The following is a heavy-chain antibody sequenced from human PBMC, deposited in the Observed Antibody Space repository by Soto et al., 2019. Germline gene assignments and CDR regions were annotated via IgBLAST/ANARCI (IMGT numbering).Heavy chain of an antibody. D-gene: IGHD1-7*01. CDR3: ARGVRRGPRNYPVDWFDP. V-gene: IGHV4-34*01. Sequence: ETLSLTCAVYGGSFSGYYWSWIRQPPGKGLEWIGEINHSGSTNYNPPLKSRVTISVDTSKNQFSLKLSSVTAADTAVYYCARGVRRGPRNYPVDWFDPWGQGTLVTVSS. J-gene: IGHJ5*02. CDR1: GGSFSGYY. CDR2: INHSGST.